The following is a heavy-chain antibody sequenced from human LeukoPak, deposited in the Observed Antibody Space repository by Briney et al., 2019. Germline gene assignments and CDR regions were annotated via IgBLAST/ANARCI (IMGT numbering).Heavy chain of an antibody. CDR3: ARGLGYSYGDYYFDY. J-gene: IGHJ4*02. D-gene: IGHD5-18*01. Sequence: SETLSLTCTVSGGSISSYYWSWIRQPPGKGLEWIGYIYYRGSTNYNPSLKSRVTISVDTSKNQFSLKLSSVTAADTAVYYCARGLGYSYGDYYFDYWGQGTLVTVSS. CDR1: GGSISSYY. V-gene: IGHV4-59*01. CDR2: IYYRGST.